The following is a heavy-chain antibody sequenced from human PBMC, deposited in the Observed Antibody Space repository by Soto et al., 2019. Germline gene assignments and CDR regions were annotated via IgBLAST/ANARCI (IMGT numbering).Heavy chain of an antibody. D-gene: IGHD2-2*02. CDR2: IYPGDSDS. J-gene: IGHJ4*02. CDR1: GYTFSSYW. V-gene: IGHV5-51*01. Sequence: GESLKISCKASGYTFSSYWIGWVRQMPGKGLEWMGIIYPGDSDSRYSPSFQGRVTISVDKSNSTAYLQWSSLKASDSALYYCARGHCSSTTCHKGGFDLWGQGTLVTVSS. CDR3: ARGHCSSTTCHKGGFDL.